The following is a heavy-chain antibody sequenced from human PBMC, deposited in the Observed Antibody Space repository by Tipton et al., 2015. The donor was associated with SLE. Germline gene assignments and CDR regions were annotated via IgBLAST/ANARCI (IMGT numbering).Heavy chain of an antibody. Sequence: TLSLTCSVSGDSTSLYFWTWIRQPPGKGLEWIGESNESGITHYNSSLKSRVTVSVDPSKNQFSLKLTSVTAADTALYYCARGRRPVIRYFDGPKGAFFDSWGQGNLVTVSS. CDR3: ARGRRPVIRYFDGPKGAFFDS. V-gene: IGHV4-34*01. CDR1: GDSTSLYF. D-gene: IGHD3-9*01. J-gene: IGHJ4*02. CDR2: SNESGIT.